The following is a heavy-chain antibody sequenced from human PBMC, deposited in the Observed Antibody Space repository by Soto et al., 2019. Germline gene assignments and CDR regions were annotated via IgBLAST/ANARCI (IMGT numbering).Heavy chain of an antibody. J-gene: IGHJ3*02. V-gene: IGHV1-18*01. CDR1: GYTFTSYG. D-gene: IGHD3-22*01. Sequence: ASVKVSCKASGYTFTSYGISWVRQAPGQGLEWMGWISAYNGNTNYAQKLQGRVTMTTDTSTSTAYLELSSLTSDDTAVYYCATDRVAFDMWGQGTKVTVSS. CDR2: ISAYNGNT. CDR3: ATDRVAFDM.